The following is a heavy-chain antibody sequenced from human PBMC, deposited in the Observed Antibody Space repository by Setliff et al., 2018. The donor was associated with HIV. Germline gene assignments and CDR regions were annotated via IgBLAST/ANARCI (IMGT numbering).Heavy chain of an antibody. CDR1: GFTFTSHS. J-gene: IGHJ4*02. Sequence: PGESLTISCVTSGFTFTSHSMNWVRLRPGKGLEWVASISGSGTYTHYADSVRGRFTVSRDNAKNSLWLQLDSLKVEDTALYFCVRSLSGNSSTYYWAFDFWGQGAPVTVSS. V-gene: IGHV3-21*01. CDR2: ISGSGTYT. D-gene: IGHD3-22*01. CDR3: VRSLSGNSSTYYWAFDF.